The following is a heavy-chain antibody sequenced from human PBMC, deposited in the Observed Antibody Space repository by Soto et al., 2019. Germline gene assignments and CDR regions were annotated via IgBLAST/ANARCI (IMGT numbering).Heavy chain of an antibody. D-gene: IGHD3-9*01. V-gene: IGHV3-30-3*01. J-gene: IGHJ4*02. CDR3: ARDPYYDILTGPGLSFDY. Sequence: GGSLRLSCAASGFTFSSYAMHWVRQAPGKGLEWVAVISYDGSNKYYADSVKGRFTISRDNSKNTLYLQMNSLRAEDTAVYYCARDPYYDILTGPGLSFDYWGQGTLVTVSS. CDR1: GFTFSSYA. CDR2: ISYDGSNK.